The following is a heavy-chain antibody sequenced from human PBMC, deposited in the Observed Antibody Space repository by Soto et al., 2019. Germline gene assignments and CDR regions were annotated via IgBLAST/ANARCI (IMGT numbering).Heavy chain of an antibody. CDR1: GFTFSSYG. J-gene: IGHJ6*02. CDR3: ARYQYSSSSGGMDV. V-gene: IGHV3-33*01. CDR2: IWYDGSNK. Sequence: QVQLVESGGGVVQPGRSLRLSCAASGFTFSSYGMHWVRQAPGKGLEWVAVIWYDGSNKYYADSVKGRFTISRDNSKHTLYLQMNSLRAEDTAVYYCARYQYSSSSGGMDVWGQGTTVTVSS. D-gene: IGHD6-6*01.